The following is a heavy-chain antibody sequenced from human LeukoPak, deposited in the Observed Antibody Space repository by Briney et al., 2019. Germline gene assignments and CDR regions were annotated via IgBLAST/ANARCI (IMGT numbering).Heavy chain of an antibody. J-gene: IGHJ4*02. V-gene: IGHV3-23*01. CDR3: AKSLHSGNWNAAFDY. CDR2: ITDSGDAT. D-gene: IGHD1-1*01. Sequence: GGSLRLSCAAPGFTFNNYAMTWVRQTPGKGLEKVSAITDSGDATSYADSVKGRFTISRDNSKNTLYLQMNSLRAEDTAVYYCAKSLHSGNWNAAFDYWGQGTLVTVSS. CDR1: GFTFNNYA.